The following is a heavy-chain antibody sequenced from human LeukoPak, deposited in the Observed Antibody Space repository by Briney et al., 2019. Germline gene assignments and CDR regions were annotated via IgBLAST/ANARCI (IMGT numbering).Heavy chain of an antibody. J-gene: IGHJ4*02. V-gene: IGHV3-23*01. CDR3: AKISSVTANFDC. CDR2: IDASGAYT. Sequence: GGSLRLSCADSGFTFSTYPMGWVRQAPGKGLEWLSSIDASGAYTYYADSVKGRFTISRDNSKNTLYLQMNTLRAEDTAVYSCAKISSVTANFDCWGQGTLVTVSS. CDR1: GFTFSTYP. D-gene: IGHD4-17*01.